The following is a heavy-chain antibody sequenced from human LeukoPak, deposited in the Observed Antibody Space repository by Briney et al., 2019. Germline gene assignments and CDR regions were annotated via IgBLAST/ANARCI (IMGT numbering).Heavy chain of an antibody. V-gene: IGHV3-23*01. CDR1: GFTFSNYA. CDR3: AREGGDYPDAFDI. D-gene: IGHD4-17*01. CDR2: ISGSGGST. J-gene: IGHJ3*02. Sequence: PGGSLRLSCAAAGFTFSNYAMTWVRQAPGRGLEWVSSISGSGGSTYYADSVKGRFTISRDNSKNTLYLQMNSLRAEDTAVYYCAREGGDYPDAFDIWGQGTMVTVSS.